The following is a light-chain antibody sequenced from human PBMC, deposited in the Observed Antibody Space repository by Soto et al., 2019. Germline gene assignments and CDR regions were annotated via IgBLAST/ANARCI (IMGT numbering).Light chain of an antibody. CDR2: AAS. Sequence: AIRMTQSPSSLSASTGDRVTITCRASQGISRYLAWYQQKPGKAPKLLIYAASTLQSGVPSRFSGSGSGTDFTLTISCLQSEDFATYYCQQYYSYPLTVGGGTKVDSK. V-gene: IGKV1-8*01. CDR1: QGISRY. J-gene: IGKJ4*01. CDR3: QQYYSYPLT.